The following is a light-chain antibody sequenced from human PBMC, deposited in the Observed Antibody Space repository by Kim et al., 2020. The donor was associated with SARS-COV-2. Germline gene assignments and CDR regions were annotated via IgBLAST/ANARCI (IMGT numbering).Light chain of an antibody. V-gene: IGLV1-51*01. CDR3: ATWDNCLNGLV. Sequence: QSVLTQPPSVSAAPGQKVTISCSGSNSNIGKNYVSWYQQLPGTAPKLLIYDNDKRHSGIPDRFSGSKSGTSATLDITGLQTGDEADYYCATWDNCLNGLVFGGGTQLTVL. J-gene: IGLJ2*01. CDR2: DND. CDR1: NSNIGKNY.